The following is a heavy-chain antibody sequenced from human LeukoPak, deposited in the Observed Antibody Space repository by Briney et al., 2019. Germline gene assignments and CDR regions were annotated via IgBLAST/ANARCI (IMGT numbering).Heavy chain of an antibody. V-gene: IGHV4-39*01. Sequence: PLETLSRTCTVSGGSISSYYLGWIRQPPGKGLEWIGSIYYSGSTYYNPSLKSRVTISVDTSKNQFSLKLSSVTAADTAVYYCARGLRNYDILTGYSHQGWFDPWGQGTLVTVSS. J-gene: IGHJ5*02. D-gene: IGHD3-9*01. CDR2: IYYSGST. CDR1: GGSISSYY. CDR3: ARGLRNYDILTGYSHQGWFDP.